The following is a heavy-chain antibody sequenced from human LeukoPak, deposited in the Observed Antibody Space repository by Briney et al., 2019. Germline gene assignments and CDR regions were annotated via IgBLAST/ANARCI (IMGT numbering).Heavy chain of an antibody. CDR1: GGSISSYY. Sequence: PSETLSLTCTVSGGSISSYYWSWIRQPPGKGLEWIGYIYYSASTNYNPSLKSRVTISVDTSKNQFSLKLRSVTAADTAVYYCASGPYCSSTSCYGWYVDYWGQGTLVTVSS. CDR3: ASGPYCSSTSCYGWYVDY. V-gene: IGHV4-59*01. J-gene: IGHJ4*02. CDR2: IYYSAST. D-gene: IGHD2-2*01.